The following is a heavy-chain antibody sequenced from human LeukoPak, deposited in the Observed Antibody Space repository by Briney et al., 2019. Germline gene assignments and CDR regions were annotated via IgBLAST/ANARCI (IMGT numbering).Heavy chain of an antibody. CDR3: ARDLGRYNFDY. Sequence: GGSLRLSCASSGLIFTGFSMNWVRQAPGKGLEWVSSISSSNYIYYADSVKGRFTISRDNAKNSLYLQMNSLRAEDTAVYYCARDLGRYNFDYWGQGALVTVSS. CDR1: GLIFTGFS. D-gene: IGHD1-14*01. J-gene: IGHJ4*02. CDR2: ISSSNYI. V-gene: IGHV3-21*01.